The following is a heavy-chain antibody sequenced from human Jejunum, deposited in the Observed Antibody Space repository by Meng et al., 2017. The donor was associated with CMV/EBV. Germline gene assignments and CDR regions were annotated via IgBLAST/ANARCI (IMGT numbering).Heavy chain of an antibody. V-gene: IGHV1-46*01. D-gene: IGHD2-15*01. Sequence: LPWVRQAPGQVLEWVAVIRTSGFSTTNARKFQGRVTVTRDTSTSTVYLDLSSLTSEDTAVYYCARGGYCSGASCNIVYYSYGLDVWGQGTTVTVSS. CDR2: IRTSGFST. J-gene: IGHJ6*02. CDR3: ARGGYCSGASCNIVYYSYGLDV.